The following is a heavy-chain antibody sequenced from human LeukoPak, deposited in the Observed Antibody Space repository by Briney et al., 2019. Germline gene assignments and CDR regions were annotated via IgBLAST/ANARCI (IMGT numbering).Heavy chain of an antibody. J-gene: IGHJ4*02. CDR1: GGTFSSYA. D-gene: IGHD6-19*01. Sequence: ASVKVSCKASGGTFSSYAISWVRQAPGQGLEWMGGIIPIFGTANYAQKFQGRVTITADESTSTAYMELSSLRSKDTAVYYCARDSSGHYYFDYWGQGTLVTVSS. V-gene: IGHV1-69*13. CDR3: ARDSSGHYYFDY. CDR2: IIPIFGTA.